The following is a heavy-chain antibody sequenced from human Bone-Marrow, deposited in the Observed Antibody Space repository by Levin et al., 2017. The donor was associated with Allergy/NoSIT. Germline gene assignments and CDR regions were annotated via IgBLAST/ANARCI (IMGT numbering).Heavy chain of an antibody. J-gene: IGHJ6*01. Sequence: GASVKVSCRASGGTFKSYAINWVRQAPGQGLEWMGGIIPMLGTANYAQNFQGRVTITADDFTSTLYMELRSLRSEDTAMYYWSNEMLTESYYYGMDVWGQGTTVTVAS. D-gene: IGHD3-9*01. CDR2: IIPMLGTA. CDR3: SNEMLTESYYYGMDV. CDR1: GGTFKSYA. V-gene: IGHV1-69*13.